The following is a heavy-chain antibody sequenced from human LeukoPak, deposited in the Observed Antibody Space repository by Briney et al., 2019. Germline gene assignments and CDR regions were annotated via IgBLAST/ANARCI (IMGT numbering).Heavy chain of an antibody. CDR1: GYSFTNYW. D-gene: IGHD3-22*01. CDR2: IYPGDSDT. Sequence: THGESLTISCKGSGYSFTNYWIGWVRQMPGKGLEWMGIIYPGDSDTRYSPSFQGHVTISADKSISTAYLQWSSLKASDTAMYYCARTYYYDSSAYYPQFDYWGPGTLVTVSS. V-gene: IGHV5-51*01. J-gene: IGHJ4*02. CDR3: ARTYYYDSSAYYPQFDY.